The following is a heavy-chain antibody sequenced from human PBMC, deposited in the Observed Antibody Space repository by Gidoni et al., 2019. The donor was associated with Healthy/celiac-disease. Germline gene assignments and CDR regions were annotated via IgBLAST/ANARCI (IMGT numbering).Heavy chain of an antibody. CDR3: ARDHLAVAGTLWFDP. CDR1: GFPFSSYS. CDR2: ISSSGSTI. V-gene: IGHV3-21*01. J-gene: IGHJ5*02. D-gene: IGHD6-19*01. Sequence: EVQLVESGGGLVKPGGSLRLSCPASGFPFSSYSMNWVRQAPGKGLEWVSSISSSGSTIYYADSVKGRFTISRDNAKNSLYLQMNSLRAEDTAVYYCARDHLAVAGTLWFDPWGQGTLVTVSS.